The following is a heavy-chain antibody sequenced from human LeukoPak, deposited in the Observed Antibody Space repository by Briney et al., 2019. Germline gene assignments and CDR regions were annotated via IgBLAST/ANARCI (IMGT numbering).Heavy chain of an antibody. V-gene: IGHV4-59*01. CDR1: GGSISSYY. D-gene: IGHD1-14*01. CDR2: IYYSGST. Sequence: SETLSLTCTVSGGSISSYYWSWIRQPPGKGLEWIGYIYYSGSTNYNPSLKSRVTISVDTSKNQFSLKLSSVTAADTAVYYCARGVNHTPFFDYWGQGTLVTVSS. J-gene: IGHJ4*02. CDR3: ARGVNHTPFFDY.